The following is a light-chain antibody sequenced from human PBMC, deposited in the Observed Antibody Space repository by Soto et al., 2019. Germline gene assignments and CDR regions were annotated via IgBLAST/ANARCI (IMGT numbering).Light chain of an antibody. V-gene: IGKV3-15*01. CDR3: QHYNTWPPWT. CDR2: GAS. J-gene: IGKJ1*01. Sequence: DIVMTQSPATLSVSPGERATLSCRASQSVSSNLAWYQHKPGQAPRLLIFGASTRATGIPARFSGSGSGTEFTLTICSLQSEDFAVYYCQHYNTWPPWTFGQGTKVEIK. CDR1: QSVSSN.